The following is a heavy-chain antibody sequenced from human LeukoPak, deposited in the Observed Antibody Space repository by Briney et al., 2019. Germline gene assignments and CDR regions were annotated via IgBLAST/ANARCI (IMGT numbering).Heavy chain of an antibody. J-gene: IGHJ5*02. Sequence: TSETLSLTCTVSGGSISSYYWSWIRQPPGKGLEWIGYIYYSGSTNYNPSLKSRVTISVDTSKNQFSLKLSSVTAADTAVYYCARDQGYSSGRNWFDPWGQGTLVTVSS. D-gene: IGHD6-19*01. V-gene: IGHV4-59*12. CDR2: IYYSGST. CDR1: GGSISSYY. CDR3: ARDQGYSSGRNWFDP.